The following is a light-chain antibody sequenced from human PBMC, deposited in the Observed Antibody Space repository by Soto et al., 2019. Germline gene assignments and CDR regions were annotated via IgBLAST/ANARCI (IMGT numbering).Light chain of an antibody. V-gene: IGLV1-51*02. Sequence: QSVLTQPPSVSAAPGQKVTISCSGSSSNIGNNYLSWYQQLPGTAPKLLIYENNKRPSGIPDRFSDSKSGTSATLGITGLQTGDEADYYCGTWDSSLSAGVFGEGTKLTVL. CDR3: GTWDSSLSAGV. J-gene: IGLJ3*02. CDR1: SSNIGNNY. CDR2: ENN.